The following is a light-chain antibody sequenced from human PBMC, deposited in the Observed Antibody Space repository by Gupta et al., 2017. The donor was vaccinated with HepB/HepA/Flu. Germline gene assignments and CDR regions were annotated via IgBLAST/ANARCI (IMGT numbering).Light chain of an antibody. J-gene: IGKJ1*01. CDR2: CAS. CDR1: QSVSSH. Sequence: EIVLTQSPATLSLSPGERATLSCRAGQSVSSHEVAYKQKPGQAPSLLIYCASTRRTASPARWSGSGSGRAVIIIISSLQSQDVVAYHCQQYDKWPWTFGQGTKVEIK. CDR3: QQYDKWPWT. V-gene: IGKV3-15*01.